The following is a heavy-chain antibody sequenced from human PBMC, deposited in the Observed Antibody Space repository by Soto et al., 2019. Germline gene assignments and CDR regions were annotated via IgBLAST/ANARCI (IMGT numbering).Heavy chain of an antibody. V-gene: IGHV4-34*01. CDR3: ARGRGGVKD. D-gene: IGHD3-10*01. Sequence: QVHLQQWGAGLLKPSETLSLTCAVYGGSFGGYFWSWIRQPPGKGLEWIGELNDSGGTNYNESLRSRVSISGDESKNQFYLKLKCVTAADTAVYYCARGRGGVKDWGQGTLVTVSS. CDR1: GGSFGGYF. J-gene: IGHJ1*01. CDR2: LNDSGGT.